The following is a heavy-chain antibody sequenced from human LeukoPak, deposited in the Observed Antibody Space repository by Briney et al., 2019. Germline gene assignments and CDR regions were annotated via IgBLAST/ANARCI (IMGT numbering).Heavy chain of an antibody. CDR1: GFTFSSYW. CDR3: AREKLRDDYVWGSYRYSDY. J-gene: IGHJ4*02. V-gene: IGHV3-7*01. CDR2: IKQDGSEK. D-gene: IGHD3-16*02. Sequence: GGSLRLSCAASGFTFSSYWMSWVRQAQGKGLEWVANIKQDGSEKYYVDSVKGRFTISRDNAKNSLYLQMNSLRAEDTAVYYCAREKLRDDYVWGSYRYSDYWGQGTLVTVSS.